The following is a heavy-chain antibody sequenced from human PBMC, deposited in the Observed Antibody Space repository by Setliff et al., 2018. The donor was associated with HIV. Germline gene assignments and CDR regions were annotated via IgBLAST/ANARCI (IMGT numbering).Heavy chain of an antibody. CDR2: INPNINPLRGGGGT. CDR1: GYTFTSYY. CDR3: ARGDTTWPTQLLDV. J-gene: IGHJ6*04. V-gene: IGHV1-2*06. D-gene: IGHD2-2*01. Sequence: VASVKVSCKASGYTFTSYYMHWIRQAPGQGLEWMGRINPNINPLRGGGGTNFAQKVQGRVTMTRDTSLNKAYMDLRLTSVTAADTAVYYCARGDTTWPTQLLDVWGKGTTVTVSS.